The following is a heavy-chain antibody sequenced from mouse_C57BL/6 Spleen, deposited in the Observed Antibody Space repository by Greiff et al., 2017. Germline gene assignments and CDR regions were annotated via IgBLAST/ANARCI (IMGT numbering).Heavy chain of an antibody. CDR1: GFTFSSYT. J-gene: IGHJ4*01. Sequence: EVQLVESGGGLVKPGGSLKLSCAASGFTFSSYTMSWVRQTPEKRLEWVATISGGGGNTYYPDSVKGRFTISRDNAKNTLYLQMSSLRSEDTALYYCARHYYGSSRYYYAMDYWGQGTSVTVSS. V-gene: IGHV5-9*01. CDR2: ISGGGGNT. D-gene: IGHD1-1*01. CDR3: ARHYYGSSRYYYAMDY.